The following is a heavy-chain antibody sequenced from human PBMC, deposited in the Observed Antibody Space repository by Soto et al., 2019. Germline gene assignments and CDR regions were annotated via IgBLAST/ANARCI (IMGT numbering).Heavy chain of an antibody. CDR1: GGSISSSSYY. CDR3: ARTLRGHDAFDI. D-gene: IGHD4-17*01. J-gene: IGHJ3*02. CDR2: IYYSGST. V-gene: IGHV4-39*01. Sequence: TSETLSLTCTVSGGSISSSSYYWGWIRQPPGKGLEWIGSIYYSGSTYYNPSLKSRVTISVDTSKNQFSLKLSSVTAADTAVYYCARTLRGHDAFDIWGQGTMVTVSS.